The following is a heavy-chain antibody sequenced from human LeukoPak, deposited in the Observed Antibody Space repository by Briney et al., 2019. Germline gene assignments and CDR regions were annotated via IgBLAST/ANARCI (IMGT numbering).Heavy chain of an antibody. D-gene: IGHD1-26*01. Sequence: PGQSRRLSCAPAGFSFTGSAIHCVRQSSGEWLEWVGQIDEKDTGYATATAYAASVRGRFTISRDDSINTAYLQMKSLKTEDTALYYCTRDSGIYNWFDPWGQGTLVTVSS. CDR2: IDEKDTGYATAT. V-gene: IGHV3-73*01. J-gene: IGHJ5*02. CDR3: TRDSGIYNWFDP. CDR1: GFSFTGSA.